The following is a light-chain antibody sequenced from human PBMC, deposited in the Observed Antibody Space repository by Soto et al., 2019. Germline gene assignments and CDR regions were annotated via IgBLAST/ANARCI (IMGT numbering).Light chain of an antibody. CDR2: GAS. CDR1: QSVSSN. CDR3: QQYYNWSWT. Sequence: EIVMTQSPATLSVSPGERATLSCRASQSVSSNLAWYQKKPGQAPRLLIYGASTRATGIPARFSGSGSGTEFTLTISSLQSEDFAVYYCQQYYNWSWTFGQGTKVEIK. J-gene: IGKJ1*01. V-gene: IGKV3-15*01.